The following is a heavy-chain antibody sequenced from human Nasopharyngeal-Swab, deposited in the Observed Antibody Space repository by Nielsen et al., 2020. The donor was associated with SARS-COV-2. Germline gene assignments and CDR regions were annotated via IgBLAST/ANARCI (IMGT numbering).Heavy chain of an antibody. J-gene: IGHJ6*03. CDR2: INHSGST. Sequence: WIRQPLGKGLEWIAEINHSGSTNYNPSLKSRVTISVDTSKNQFSLKLSSVTAADTAVYYCARGLSGIVPSPILGLGPYYSYYYMDVWGKGTTVTVSS. D-gene: IGHD2-2*01. CDR3: ARGLSGIVPSPILGLGPYYSYYYMDV. V-gene: IGHV4-34*01.